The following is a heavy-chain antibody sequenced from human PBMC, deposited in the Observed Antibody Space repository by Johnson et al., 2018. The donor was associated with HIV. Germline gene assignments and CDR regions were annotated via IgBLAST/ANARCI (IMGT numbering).Heavy chain of an antibody. CDR2: ISYDGSNE. V-gene: IGHV3-30*03. D-gene: IGHD3-22*01. Sequence: QMQLVESGGGVVRPGESLRLSCAASGFTFDDYGMHWVRQAPGKGLEWVAVISYDGSNEYYADSVKGRFTISSDNSKNTLYLQMNSLRVEDTAVYYCARGRITMIVVDLRGGGFDIWGQGTMVTVSS. CDR1: GFTFDDYG. CDR3: ARGRITMIVVDLRGGGFDI. J-gene: IGHJ3*02.